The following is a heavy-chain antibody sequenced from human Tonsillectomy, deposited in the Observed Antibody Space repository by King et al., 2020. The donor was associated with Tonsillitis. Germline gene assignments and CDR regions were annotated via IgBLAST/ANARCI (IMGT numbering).Heavy chain of an antibody. Sequence: EVQLVESGGDLVKPGGSLRLSCAASGCTFSSFWMSWVRQAPGKGLEWMANIKQDGSEKYYVDSVKGRFTISRDNAKNSLYLQMNSLRDEDTAVYYCARGGYSGYARTHYFDYWGQGTLVTVSS. D-gene: IGHD5-12*01. J-gene: IGHJ4*02. CDR1: GCTFSSFW. CDR3: ARGGYSGYARTHYFDY. V-gene: IGHV3-7*03. CDR2: IKQDGSEK.